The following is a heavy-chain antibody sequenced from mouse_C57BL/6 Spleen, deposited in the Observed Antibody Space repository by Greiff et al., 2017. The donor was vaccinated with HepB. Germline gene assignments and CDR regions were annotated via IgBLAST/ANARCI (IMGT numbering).Heavy chain of an antibody. Sequence: QVQLKQSGPELVKPGASVKLSCKASGYTFTSYDINWVKQRPGQGLEWIGWIYPRDGSTKYNEKFKGKATLTVDTSSSTAYMELHSLTSEDSAVYCCARRPSQATPDWYFDVWGTGTTVTVSS. V-gene: IGHV1-85*01. CDR3: ARRPSQATPDWYFDV. CDR2: IYPRDGST. D-gene: IGHD3-2*02. CDR1: GYTFTSYD. J-gene: IGHJ1*03.